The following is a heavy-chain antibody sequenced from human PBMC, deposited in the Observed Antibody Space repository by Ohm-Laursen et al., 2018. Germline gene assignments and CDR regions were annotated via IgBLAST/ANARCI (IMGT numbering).Heavy chain of an antibody. J-gene: IGHJ4*02. D-gene: IGHD2-21*02. CDR2: INPSGGST. CDR3: ARSFGGDAGGGDY. CDR1: GYTFTSYY. V-gene: IGHV1-46*01. Sequence: SVKVSCKASGYTFTSYYMHWVRQAPGQGLEWMGIINPSGGSTSYTQNFQGRVTMTRDTSTSTVYMELSNLRSEDTAVFYCARSFGGDAGGGDYWGQGTLVTVSS.